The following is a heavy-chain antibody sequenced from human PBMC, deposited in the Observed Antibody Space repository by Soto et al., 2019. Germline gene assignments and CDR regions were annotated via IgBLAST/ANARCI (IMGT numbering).Heavy chain of an antibody. V-gene: IGHV3-15*01. CDR1: GFTFSNAW. CDR2: IKSKADGGTT. CDR3: TTSSHTYYDILTGYYTGQPFYFDY. J-gene: IGHJ4*02. D-gene: IGHD3-9*01. Sequence: GGSLRLSCAASGFTFSNAWMSWVRQAPGKGLEWVGRIKSKADGGTTDYAAPVKGRFTISRDDSKNTLYLQMNSLKTEDTAVYYCTTSSHTYYDILTGYYTGQPFYFDYWGQGTLVTVSS.